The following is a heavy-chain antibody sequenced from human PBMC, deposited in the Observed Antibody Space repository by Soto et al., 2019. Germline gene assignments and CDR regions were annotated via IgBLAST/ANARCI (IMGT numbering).Heavy chain of an antibody. CDR3: AKDLATLTPRDFLH. V-gene: IGHV3-23*01. D-gene: IGHD4-17*01. CDR1: GFRFSSYA. J-gene: IGHJ1*01. Sequence: EVQLLESGGGLVEPGGSLRLSCAASGFRFSSYAMSWVRQAPGKGLEWVSGISGGGDNTYYADSVKGRFTISRDTSRMTVWLQMNSLRAEDTAVYYCAKDLATLTPRDFLHWGQGTLVAVSS. CDR2: ISGGGDNT.